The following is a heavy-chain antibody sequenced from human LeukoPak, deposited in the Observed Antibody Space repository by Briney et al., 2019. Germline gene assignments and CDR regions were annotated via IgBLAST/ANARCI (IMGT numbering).Heavy chain of an antibody. J-gene: IGHJ4*02. V-gene: IGHV3-73*01. CDR1: GFTFSGSA. CDR2: IRSKANSYAT. CDR3: TRLGPKADLDY. Sequence: GGSLRLSCAASGFTFSGSAMHWVRQASEKGLEWVGRIRSKANSYATAYAASVKGRFTISRDDSKNTAYLQMNSLKTEDTAVYYCTRLGPKADLDYWGQGTLVTVSS. D-gene: IGHD6-19*01.